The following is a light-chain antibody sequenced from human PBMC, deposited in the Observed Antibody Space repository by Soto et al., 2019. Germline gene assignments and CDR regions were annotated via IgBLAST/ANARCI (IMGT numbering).Light chain of an antibody. CDR2: LGS. V-gene: IGKV2-28*01. CDR1: QSLLHSNGYNY. Sequence: DLVMTQSPLSLPVTPGEPASISCRSSQSLLHSNGYNYLDWYLQKPGQSPQLLIYLGSSRASGVPDRFSGGGSGTDCTLKISRVEAEDVGIYYCMQALQTPPTFGQGTKVEIK. CDR3: MQALQTPPT. J-gene: IGKJ1*01.